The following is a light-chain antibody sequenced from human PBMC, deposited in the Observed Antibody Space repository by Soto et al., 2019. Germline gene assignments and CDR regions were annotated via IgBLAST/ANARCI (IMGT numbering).Light chain of an antibody. CDR1: SSDVVAYDF. V-gene: IGLV2-14*01. J-gene: IGLJ2*01. CDR3: TAYTPSSTVL. Sequence: QSALTQPASVSGSPGQSITISCTGTSSDVVAYDFVSWYQQHPGTAPKLIIYKVSNRPSGMSDRFSGSKSGNTASLTISGLQAEDEADYYCTAYTPSSTVLFGGGTKLTVL. CDR2: KVS.